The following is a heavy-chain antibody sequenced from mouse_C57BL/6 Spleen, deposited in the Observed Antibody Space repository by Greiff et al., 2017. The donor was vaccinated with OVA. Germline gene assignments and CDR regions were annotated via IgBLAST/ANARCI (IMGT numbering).Heavy chain of an antibody. Sequence: QVQLQQPGAELVKPGASVKLSCKASGYTFTSYWMHWVKQRPGQGLEWIGMIHPNSGSTNYNEKFKSKATLTVDKSSSTAYMQLSSLTSEDSAVYYCASSDYYGSSYRYFEVWGTGTTVTVSS. CDR1: GYTFTSYW. CDR3: ASSDYYGSSYRYFEV. J-gene: IGHJ1*03. D-gene: IGHD1-1*01. V-gene: IGHV1-64*01. CDR2: IHPNSGST.